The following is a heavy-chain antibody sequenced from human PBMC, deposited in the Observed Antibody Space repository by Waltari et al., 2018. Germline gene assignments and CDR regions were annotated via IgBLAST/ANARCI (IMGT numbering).Heavy chain of an antibody. CDR2: INAGNGNT. CDR1: GYTFTSYA. Sequence: QVQLVQSGAEVKKPGASVKVSCKASGYTFTSYAMHWVRQAPGQRLEWMGWINAGNGNTKYSQECQGRVTITRDTSASTAYMELSSLRSEDMAVYYCARDPGTAMDYYFDYWGQGTLVTVSS. V-gene: IGHV1-3*03. J-gene: IGHJ4*02. CDR3: ARDPGTAMDYYFDY. D-gene: IGHD5-18*01.